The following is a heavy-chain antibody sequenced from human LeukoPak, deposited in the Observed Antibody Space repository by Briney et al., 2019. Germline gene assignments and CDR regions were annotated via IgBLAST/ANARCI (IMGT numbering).Heavy chain of an antibody. Sequence: GGPLRLSCAASGFTFSHYGMHWVRQAPGKGLEWVAFILYGGSNKYYADSVKGRFTISRDNSKNTLDLQMNSLRAEDTAVYYCAKKGFCNSGSCYGVFDYWGQGTLVTVSS. CDR3: AKKGFCNSGSCYGVFDY. J-gene: IGHJ4*02. D-gene: IGHD2-2*01. V-gene: IGHV3-30*02. CDR1: GFTFSHYG. CDR2: ILYGGSNK.